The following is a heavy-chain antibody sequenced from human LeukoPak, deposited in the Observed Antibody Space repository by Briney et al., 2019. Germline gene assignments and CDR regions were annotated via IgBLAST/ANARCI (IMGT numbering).Heavy chain of an antibody. J-gene: IGHJ4*02. V-gene: IGHV3-9*01. Sequence: GGSLRLSCAASGFTFDDYAMHWVRQAPGKGLEWVSGISWNSGSIGYADSVKGRFTISRDNAKNSLYLQMNSLRAEDTALYYSAKDSSWGYGITCTQVDYWGQGTLVTVSS. CDR1: GFTFDDYA. CDR2: ISWNSGSI. CDR3: AKDSSWGYGITCTQVDY. D-gene: IGHD1-20*01.